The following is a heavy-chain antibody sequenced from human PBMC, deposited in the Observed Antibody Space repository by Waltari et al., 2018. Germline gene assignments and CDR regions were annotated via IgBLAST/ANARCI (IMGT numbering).Heavy chain of an antibody. CDR1: GYTFTSYA. Sequence: QVQLVQSGAEVKKPGASVKVSCKASGYTFTSYAMHWVRQAPGQRLEWMGWINAGNGNTKYSQKFQGRVTITRDTSASTAYMELSSLRSEDTAVYYCARDRASIVVVVGLFWGIDYWGQGTLVTVSS. J-gene: IGHJ4*02. D-gene: IGHD2-15*01. CDR3: ARDRASIVVVVGLFWGIDY. CDR2: INAGNGNT. V-gene: IGHV1-3*01.